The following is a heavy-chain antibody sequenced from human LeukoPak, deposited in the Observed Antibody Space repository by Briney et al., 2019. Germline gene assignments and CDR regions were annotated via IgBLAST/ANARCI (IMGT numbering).Heavy chain of an antibody. D-gene: IGHD3-16*01. J-gene: IGHJ4*02. CDR2: IKQDGSEK. CDR3: AKGYYDYVWGSYYFDY. Sequence: GGSLRLSCAATGFTFSSYWMSWVRQAPGKGLEWVANIKQDGSEKYYVDSVKGRFTISRDNAKNSLYLQMNSLRAEDTAVYYCAKGYYDYVWGSYYFDYWGQGTLVTVSS. V-gene: IGHV3-7*01. CDR1: GFTFSSYW.